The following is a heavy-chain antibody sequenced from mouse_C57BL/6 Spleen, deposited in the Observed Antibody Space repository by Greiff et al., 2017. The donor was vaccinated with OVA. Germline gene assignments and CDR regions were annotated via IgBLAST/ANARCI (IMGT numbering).Heavy chain of an antibody. V-gene: IGHV1-62-2*01. Sequence: QVHVKQSGAELVKPGASVKLSCKASGYTFTEYTIHWVKQRSGQGLEWIGWFYPGSGSIKYNEKFKDKATLTADKSSSTVYMELSRLTSEDSAVYFCARHEASITTVVAKNYFDYWGQGTTLTVSS. CDR2: FYPGSGSI. D-gene: IGHD1-1*01. CDR1: GYTFTEYT. CDR3: ARHEASITTVVAKNYFDY. J-gene: IGHJ2*01.